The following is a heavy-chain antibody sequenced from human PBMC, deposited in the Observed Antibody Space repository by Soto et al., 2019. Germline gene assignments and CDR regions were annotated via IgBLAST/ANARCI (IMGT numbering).Heavy chain of an antibody. Sequence: GASVKVSCKASGYTFTGYYMHWVRQAPGQGLEWMGWINPNSGGTNYAQKFQGWVTMTRDTSISTAYMELSRLRSDDTAVYYCARDTAMVPQGHFDIWGQGTMVTXSS. D-gene: IGHD5-18*01. V-gene: IGHV1-2*04. CDR2: INPNSGGT. J-gene: IGHJ3*02. CDR3: ARDTAMVPQGHFDI. CDR1: GYTFTGYY.